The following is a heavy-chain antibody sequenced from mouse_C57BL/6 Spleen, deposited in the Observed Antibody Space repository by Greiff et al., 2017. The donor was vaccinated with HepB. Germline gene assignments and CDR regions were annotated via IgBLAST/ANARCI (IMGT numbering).Heavy chain of an antibody. D-gene: IGHD1-1*01. Sequence: VQLQQSGAELVRPGASVKLSCKASGYTFTDYYINWVKQRPGQGLEWIARIYPGSGNTYYNEKFKGKATLTAEKSSSTAYMQLSSLTSEDSAVYVCARRDYGSSYYFDYWGQGTTLTVSS. CDR3: ARRDYGSSYYFDY. CDR2: IYPGSGNT. V-gene: IGHV1-76*01. CDR1: GYTFTDYY. J-gene: IGHJ2*01.